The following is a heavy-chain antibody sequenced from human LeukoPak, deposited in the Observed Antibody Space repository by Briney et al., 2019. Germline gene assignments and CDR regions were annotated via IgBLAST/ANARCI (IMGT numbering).Heavy chain of an antibody. CDR2: IWYDGSNK. CDR3: AREGYSRGWYAY. Sequence: GGSLRLSCAASRFTFSSYGMHWVRQAPGKGLEWVAVIWYDGSNKYYADSVKGRFTISRDNSKNTLYLQMNSLRAEDTAVYYCAREGYSRGWYAYWGQGTLVTVSS. CDR1: RFTFSSYG. V-gene: IGHV3-33*01. D-gene: IGHD6-19*01. J-gene: IGHJ4*02.